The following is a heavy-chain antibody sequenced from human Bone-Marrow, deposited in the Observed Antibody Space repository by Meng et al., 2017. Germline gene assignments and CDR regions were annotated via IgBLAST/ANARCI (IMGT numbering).Heavy chain of an antibody. CDR1: GYTFIRYG. V-gene: IGHV7-4-1*02. Sequence: QVQLVQSGSELNKPGASVRVSCKASGYTFIRYGMNWVRQAPGQGLEWMGWINTATGNPTYAQGFTGRFVFSLDTSVSTAYLQITNVKAEDTAVYYCARDPGVSLDYWGQGSLVTVSS. CDR2: INTATGNP. CDR3: ARDPGVSLDY. J-gene: IGHJ4*02.